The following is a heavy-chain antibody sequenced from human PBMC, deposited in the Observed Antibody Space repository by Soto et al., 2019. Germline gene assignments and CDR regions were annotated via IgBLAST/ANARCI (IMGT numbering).Heavy chain of an antibody. V-gene: IGHV3-74*01. CDR2: INTDGSDT. J-gene: IGHJ4*02. Sequence: GGTLRLSCAASAFIFSSEWMDWVRQAPGKGLVWVSRINTDGSDTRYADSVKGRFTISRDNAKNTVYLQMNSLRAEDTGVYYCVRDRPGSQEHFDYWGQGNMVT. D-gene: IGHD3-10*01. CDR3: VRDRPGSQEHFDY. CDR1: AFIFSSEW.